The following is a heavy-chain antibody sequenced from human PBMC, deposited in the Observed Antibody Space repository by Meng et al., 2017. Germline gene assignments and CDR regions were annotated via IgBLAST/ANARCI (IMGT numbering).Heavy chain of an antibody. CDR1: GFSLSTSGVG. D-gene: IGHD1-20*01. CDR3: ARVTGITGTY. CDR2: IYWDDDK. V-gene: IGHV2-5*02. J-gene: IGHJ4*02. Sequence: QITLKESGPTLVKPTQTLTLTCTFSGFSLSTSGVGVGWIRQPPGKALEWLVLIYWDDDKRYSPSLKSRLTITKDTSKNQVVLTMTNMDPADTATYYCARVTGITGTYWGQGTLVTVSS.